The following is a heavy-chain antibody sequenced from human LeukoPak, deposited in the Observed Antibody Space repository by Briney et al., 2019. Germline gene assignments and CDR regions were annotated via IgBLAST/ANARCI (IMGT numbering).Heavy chain of an antibody. CDR2: IYYSGST. CDR3: ARITPEEYDNSFDI. D-gene: IGHD3-22*01. Sequence: SETLSLTCTDSVGSISRYYSSGIPQPPEKGLEWIGYIYYSGSTKYNPSLKSRVTLPVEKSKHQSSLKLKSATAADTAGYYFARITPEEYDNSFDIWGQGTMVTVSS. J-gene: IGHJ3*02. V-gene: IGHV4-59*08. CDR1: VGSISRYY.